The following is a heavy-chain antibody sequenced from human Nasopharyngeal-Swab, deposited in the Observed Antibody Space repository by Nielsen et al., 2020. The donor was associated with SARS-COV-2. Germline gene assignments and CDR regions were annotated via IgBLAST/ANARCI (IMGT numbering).Heavy chain of an antibody. J-gene: IGHJ3*02. CDR1: GFTFGSYA. V-gene: IGHV3-30-3*01. CDR3: ARENDYGDYPTGGSAFDI. Sequence: GESLKISCAASGFTFGSYAMHWVRQAPGKGLEWVAVISYDGSNKYYADSVKGRFTISRDNSKNTLYLQMNSLRAEDTAVYYCARENDYGDYPTGGSAFDIWGQGTMVTVSS. D-gene: IGHD4-17*01. CDR2: ISYDGSNK.